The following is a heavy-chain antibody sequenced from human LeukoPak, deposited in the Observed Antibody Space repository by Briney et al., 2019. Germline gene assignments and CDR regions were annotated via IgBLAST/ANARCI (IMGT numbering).Heavy chain of an antibody. Sequence: GASVKVSCKASGYTFTGYYMHWVRQAPGQGLEWMGWINPNSGGTNYAQKFQGRVTMTRDTSISTAYMELSRLRSDDTAVYYCARGVPYDSSGYYELRNWFDPWGQGTLVTVSS. CDR3: ARGVPYDSSGYYELRNWFDP. D-gene: IGHD3-22*01. CDR2: INPNSGGT. J-gene: IGHJ5*02. CDR1: GYTFTGYY. V-gene: IGHV1-2*02.